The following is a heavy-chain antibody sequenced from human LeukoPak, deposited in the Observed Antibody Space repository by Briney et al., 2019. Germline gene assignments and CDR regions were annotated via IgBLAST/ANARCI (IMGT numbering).Heavy chain of an antibody. J-gene: IGHJ4*02. D-gene: IGHD6-19*01. CDR1: GFIFSNYA. CDR2: ISYDGGNR. CDR3: ARVDSSGWYWYSFDD. V-gene: IGHV3-30-3*01. Sequence: GRSLRLSCAASGFIFSNYAMHWVRQAPGKGLEWVAIISYDGGNRYYADSVKDRFTISRDNSKSTLYLQMNSLGAEDTAIYYCARVDSSGWYWYSFDDWGQGTLVTVSS.